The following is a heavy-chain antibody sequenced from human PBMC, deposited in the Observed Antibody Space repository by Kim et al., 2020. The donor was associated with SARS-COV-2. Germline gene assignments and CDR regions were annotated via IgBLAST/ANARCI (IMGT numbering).Heavy chain of an antibody. Sequence: SETLSLTCTVSGGSINSNEYYWGWIRQAPGKGLEWIGSVSSSGSTFYNPFLKSRVTLSLDTSKNEFSLKLRSVTAADTAVYSCARQGAGTIYGVVLLYY. CDR3: ARQGAGTIYGVVLLYY. V-gene: IGHV4-39*01. CDR1: GGSINSNEYY. CDR2: VSSSGST. D-gene: IGHD3-3*01. J-gene: IGHJ6*01.